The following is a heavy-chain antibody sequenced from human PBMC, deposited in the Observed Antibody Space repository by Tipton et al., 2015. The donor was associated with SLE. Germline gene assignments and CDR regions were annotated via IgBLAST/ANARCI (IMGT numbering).Heavy chain of an antibody. CDR2: IYYTGSA. V-gene: IGHV4-59*12. J-gene: IGHJ4*02. CDR3: SRGRTAAAMALYY. D-gene: IGHD6-13*01. Sequence: TLSLTCTVSGASISSSYWSWIRQPPGKGLEWVGYIYYTGSANYNHSLKIRVTISINTSTNQFSLNLSSVTAADTAVYFCSRGRTAAAMALYYWVQGTLVTVSS. CDR1: GASISSSY.